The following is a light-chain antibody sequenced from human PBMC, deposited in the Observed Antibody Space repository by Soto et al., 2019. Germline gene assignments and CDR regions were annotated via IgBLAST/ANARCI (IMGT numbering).Light chain of an antibody. Sequence: IVLTQSPATLSLSPWERATLSCRASQSVSSYLAWYQQKPGQAPRLLIYDASNRATGIPARFSGSGSGTDFTLTISRLVPEDFAVYYCQQYGDSPVTFGQGTKVDIK. CDR3: QQYGDSPVT. CDR2: DAS. CDR1: QSVSSY. V-gene: IGKV3-11*01. J-gene: IGKJ1*01.